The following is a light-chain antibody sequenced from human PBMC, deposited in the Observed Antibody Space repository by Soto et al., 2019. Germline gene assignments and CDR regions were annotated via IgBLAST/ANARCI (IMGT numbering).Light chain of an antibody. CDR2: DVS. Sequence: ALTQPASVSGSPGQSITISCTGTSSDVGAYNFVSWYQQHPGKAPKLMIYDVSTRPSGVSNRFSGSKSANTASLTISGLQAEDEADYYCISYTKSSTGVFGGGTKVTVL. V-gene: IGLV2-14*01. CDR3: ISYTKSSTGV. J-gene: IGLJ3*02. CDR1: SSDVGAYNF.